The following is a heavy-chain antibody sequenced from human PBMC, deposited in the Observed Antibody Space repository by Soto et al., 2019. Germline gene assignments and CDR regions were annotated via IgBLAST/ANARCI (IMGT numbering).Heavy chain of an antibody. V-gene: IGHV3-7*01. CDR1: AFTFGGYW. Sequence: AGGSLRLSCAAYAFTFGGYWMTWVRQAPGKGLEWVANIKQDGSEKYYVDSVKGRFTISRDNAKTSLYLQMDSLRAEDTAVYYCARSSFHAFDIWGQGTMVTVSS. J-gene: IGHJ3*02. CDR2: IKQDGSEK. CDR3: ARSSFHAFDI.